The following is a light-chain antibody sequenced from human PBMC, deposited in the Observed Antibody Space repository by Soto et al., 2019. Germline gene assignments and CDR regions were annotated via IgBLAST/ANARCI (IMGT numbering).Light chain of an antibody. CDR2: GAS. J-gene: IGKJ2*01. V-gene: IGKV3-15*01. CDR3: HQYNNWPPYT. Sequence: EIVMTQSPDTLSVSPGERVTLSCRASHSVSSDLDWYQQKPGQAPRLLIYGASTMATDIAARFSGSGSGTEFTLTISSLQSEDFAVYYCHQYNNWPPYTFGQGTKLEIK. CDR1: HSVSSD.